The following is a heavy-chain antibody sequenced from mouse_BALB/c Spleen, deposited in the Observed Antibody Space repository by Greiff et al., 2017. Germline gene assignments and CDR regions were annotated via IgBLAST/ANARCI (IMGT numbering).Heavy chain of an antibody. D-gene: IGHD2-3*01. V-gene: IGHV5-17*02. Sequence: EVKLMESGGGLVQPGGSRKLSCAASGFTFSSFGMHWVRQAPEKGLEWVAYISSGSSTIYYADTVKGRFTISRDNPKNTLFLQMTSLRSEDTAMYYCAREGWAMDYWGQGTSVTVSS. CDR2: ISSGSSTI. CDR3: AREGWAMDY. J-gene: IGHJ4*01. CDR1: GFTFSSFG.